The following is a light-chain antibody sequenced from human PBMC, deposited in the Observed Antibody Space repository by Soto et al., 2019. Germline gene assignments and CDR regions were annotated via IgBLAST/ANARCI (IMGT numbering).Light chain of an antibody. J-gene: IGLJ2*01. V-gene: IGLV2-23*02. CDR3: CSYAGSSTS. Sequence: QSVLTQPASVSGSPGQSITISCTGTSNDVGSYNLVSWYQQHPGKAPKLMIYEVSKRPSGVSNRFSGSKSGNTASLTISGLQAEDEADYYCCSYAGSSTSFGGGTKLTVL. CDR2: EVS. CDR1: SNDVGSYNL.